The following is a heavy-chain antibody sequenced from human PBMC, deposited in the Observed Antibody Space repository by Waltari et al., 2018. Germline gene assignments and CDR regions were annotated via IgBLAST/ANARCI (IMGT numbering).Heavy chain of an antibody. V-gene: IGHV3-23*01. CDR2: SSGSGGST. CDR3: AKSGLEWLLSVY. Sequence: EVQLLESGGGLVQPGGSLRLSCAASGFTFSSYAVSWVRQAPGKGLGGVSASSGSGGSTYYADSVKGRFTISRDNSKNTLYLQMNSLRAEDTAVYYCAKSGLEWLLSVYWGQGTLVTVSS. CDR1: GFTFSSYA. J-gene: IGHJ4*02. D-gene: IGHD3-3*01.